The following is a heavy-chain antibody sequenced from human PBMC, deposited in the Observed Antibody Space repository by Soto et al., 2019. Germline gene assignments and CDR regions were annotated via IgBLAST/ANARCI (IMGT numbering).Heavy chain of an antibody. CDR1: GLTVSNYA. V-gene: IGHV3-23*01. J-gene: IGHJ4*02. CDR2: MSGRSSTT. Sequence: EVRLLESGGGLVKPGGSLRLSCATSGLTVSNYAMSWVRQAPGGGLEWVSSMSGRSSTTYYADSVRGRFTISRDRSKNTLYLQMSSLRAEDTALYYCAKNQERELPRVIDFWGQGTLVTVSS. CDR3: AKNQERELPRVIDF. D-gene: IGHD1-7*01.